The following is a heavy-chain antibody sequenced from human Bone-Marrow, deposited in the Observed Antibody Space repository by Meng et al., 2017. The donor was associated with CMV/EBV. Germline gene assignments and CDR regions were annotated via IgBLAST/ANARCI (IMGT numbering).Heavy chain of an antibody. D-gene: IGHD2-2*01. Sequence: GESLKISCKGSGYSFTSYWIGWVRQMPGKGLEWMGIIYPGDSDTRYSPSLQGQVTITADKSISTAYLQWSSLKASDTAMYYCARLTVVVPAAISWFDPWGQGTLVTVSS. CDR2: IYPGDSDT. CDR3: ARLTVVVPAAISWFDP. V-gene: IGHV5-51*01. CDR1: GYSFTSYW. J-gene: IGHJ5*02.